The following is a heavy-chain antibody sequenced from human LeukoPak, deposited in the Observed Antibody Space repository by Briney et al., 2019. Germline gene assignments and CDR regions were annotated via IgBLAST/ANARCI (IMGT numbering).Heavy chain of an antibody. CDR3: ASLYYYDSSGYYGAEYFQH. CDR2: IIPILGIA. CDR1: GGTFSSYT. D-gene: IGHD3-22*01. J-gene: IGHJ1*01. V-gene: IGHV1-69*02. Sequence: VASVKVSCKASGGTFSSYTISWVRQAPGQGLEWMGWIIPILGIANYAQKFQGRVTITADKSTSTAYMELSSLRSEDTAVYYCASLYYYDSSGYYGAEYFQHWGQGTLVTVSS.